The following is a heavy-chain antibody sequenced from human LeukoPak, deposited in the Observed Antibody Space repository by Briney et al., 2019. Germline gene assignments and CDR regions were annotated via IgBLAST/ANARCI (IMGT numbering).Heavy chain of an antibody. V-gene: IGHV4-34*01. CDR3: ARRRQYDSSLFWNFDL. Sequence: GSLRLSCAASGFTFSSYTMNWVRQAPGKGLEWIGEINHSGSTNYNPSLKSRLTISVDTSKNQFSLKLNSVTAADTAVYYCARRRQYDSSLFWNFDLWGRGTLVTVSS. CDR2: INHSGST. CDR1: GFTFSSYT. D-gene: IGHD6-6*01. J-gene: IGHJ2*01.